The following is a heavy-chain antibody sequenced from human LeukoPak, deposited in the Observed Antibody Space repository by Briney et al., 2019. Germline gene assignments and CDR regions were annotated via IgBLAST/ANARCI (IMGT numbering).Heavy chain of an antibody. Sequence: GSLRLSCAASGFTFTNYGMHWVRQAPGKGLEWVAFIRYDGINKYYSDSVKGRFTISRDNSKNTLYLQMNSLRAEDTAVYFCACRRWKTSAVDYWGQGTLVTVSS. CDR3: ACRRWKTSAVDY. V-gene: IGHV3-30*02. CDR1: GFTFTNYG. D-gene: IGHD4-23*01. CDR2: IRYDGINK. J-gene: IGHJ4*02.